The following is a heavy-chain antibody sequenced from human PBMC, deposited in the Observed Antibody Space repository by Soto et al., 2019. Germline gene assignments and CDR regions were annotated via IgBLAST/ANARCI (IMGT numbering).Heavy chain of an antibody. CDR2: IIPIFGTA. D-gene: IGHD3-10*01. V-gene: IGHV1-69*13. CDR1: GGTFSSHA. CDR3: ARAQSYYPNWFDL. J-gene: IGHJ5*02. Sequence: SVKVSCKASGGTFSSHAISWVRQAPGQGLEWMGGIIPIFGTANYAQKFQDRVTITADESTSTAYMELSSLRSEDTAVYYCARAQSYYPNWFDLWGQGTLVTVSS.